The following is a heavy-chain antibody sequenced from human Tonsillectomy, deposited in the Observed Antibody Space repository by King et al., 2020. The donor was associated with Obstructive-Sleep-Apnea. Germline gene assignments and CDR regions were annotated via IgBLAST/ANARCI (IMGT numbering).Heavy chain of an antibody. Sequence: VQLVESGTEVKKPGASVRVSCKASGYKFSSYGITWVRQAPGQGPEWMGWISGYNGHTNNAQKFQGRVTMTTDTSKSTVYLELRGLTSDDTAVYYCAREWGCTGGSCYHRTFDFWGQGTLVTVSS. V-gene: IGHV1-18*01. D-gene: IGHD2-15*01. CDR2: ISGYNGHT. CDR1: GYKFSSYG. CDR3: AREWGCTGGSCYHRTFDF. J-gene: IGHJ4*02.